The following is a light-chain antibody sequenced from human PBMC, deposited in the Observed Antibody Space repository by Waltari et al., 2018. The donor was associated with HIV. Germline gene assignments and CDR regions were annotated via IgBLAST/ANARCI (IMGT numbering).Light chain of an antibody. CDR1: QSIGNY. V-gene: IGKV1-39*01. Sequence: IQMTQSPPHSSASVGDRVTILCRASQSIGNYLNWYIHKPGTAPNLLIYGASSLRSGVPSRFSGSGSDTDFALTISSLQPEDFATYYCQQSHLTPTAFGQGTKLEI. CDR3: QQSHLTPTA. J-gene: IGKJ2*01. CDR2: GAS.